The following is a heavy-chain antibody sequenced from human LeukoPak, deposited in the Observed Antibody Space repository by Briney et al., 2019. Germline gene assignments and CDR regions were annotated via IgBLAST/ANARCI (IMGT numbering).Heavy chain of an antibody. J-gene: IGHJ4*02. CDR1: EYTFTGYY. V-gene: IGHV1-2*02. Sequence: GASVKVSCKASEYTFTGYYMHWVRQAPGQGLEWMGWINPNSGATSYAQKFQGRVTMTREMSITTVYMELSSLRSEDTAVYYCARGMYWNFPRADYWGQGTLATVSS. CDR2: INPNSGAT. CDR3: ARGMYWNFPRADY. D-gene: IGHD1-7*01.